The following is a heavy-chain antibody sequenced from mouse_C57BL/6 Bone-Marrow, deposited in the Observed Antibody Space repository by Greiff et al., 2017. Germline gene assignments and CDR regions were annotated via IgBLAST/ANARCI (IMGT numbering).Heavy chain of an antibody. CDR3: ARQRYDYVYAMDY. CDR1: GFTFSDYG. CDR2: ISNLAYSI. J-gene: IGHJ4*01. Sequence: EVMLVESGGGLVQPGGSLKLSCAASGFTFSDYGMAWVRQAPRKGPEWVAFISNLAYSIYYADTVTGRFTISRGNAKNTLYLEMSSLRSEDTAMYYCARQRYDYVYAMDYWGQGTSVTVSS. D-gene: IGHD2-4*01. V-gene: IGHV5-15*01.